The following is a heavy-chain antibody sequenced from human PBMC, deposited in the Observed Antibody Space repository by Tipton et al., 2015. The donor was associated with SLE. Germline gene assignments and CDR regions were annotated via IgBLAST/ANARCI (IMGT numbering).Heavy chain of an antibody. CDR3: ARIWGYYDSSVYYPDAFDI. CDR1: GYSISSGYY. CDR2: IYHSGST. J-gene: IGHJ3*02. V-gene: IGHV4-38-2*01. D-gene: IGHD3-22*01. Sequence: TLSLTCAVSGYSISSGYYWGWIRQPPGKGLEWIGSIYHSGSTYYNPSLKSRVTISVDTSKNQFSLKLSSVTAADTAVYYCARIWGYYDSSVYYPDAFDIWGQGTMVTVSS.